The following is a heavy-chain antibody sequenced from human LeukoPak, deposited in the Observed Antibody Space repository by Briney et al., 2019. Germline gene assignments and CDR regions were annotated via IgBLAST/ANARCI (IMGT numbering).Heavy chain of an antibody. CDR3: ARDSVGATNYFDY. D-gene: IGHD1-26*01. CDR2: ISYDGSNK. CDR1: GFTFRSYA. Sequence: GSALRLSCAASGFTFRSYAMHWVRQARGKGLEWVAVISYDGSNKYYADSVKGRFTISRDNSKNTLYLQMNSLRAEDTAVYYCARDSVGATNYFDYWGQGTLVTVST. J-gene: IGHJ4*02. V-gene: IGHV3-30-3*01.